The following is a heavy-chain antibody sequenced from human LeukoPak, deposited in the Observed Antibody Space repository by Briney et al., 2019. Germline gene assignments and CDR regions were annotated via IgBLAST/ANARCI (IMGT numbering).Heavy chain of an antibody. CDR3: VRGRLLRSTKYFDY. V-gene: IGHV3-48*03. D-gene: IGHD2-21*02. CDR1: GFPVNKYE. Sequence: GGPLRLSCAASGFPVNKYEMHWVRQAPGKGLEWVSYIDAGATSTNYADSVWGRFTLSRDNAQNSVHLQMNSLRDEDTAVYYCVRGRLLRSTKYFDYWGQGALVTVSS. CDR2: IDAGATST. J-gene: IGHJ4*02.